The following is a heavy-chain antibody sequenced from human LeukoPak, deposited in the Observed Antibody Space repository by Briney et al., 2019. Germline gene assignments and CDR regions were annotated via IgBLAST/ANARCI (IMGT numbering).Heavy chain of an antibody. J-gene: IGHJ4*02. CDR1: GFTVSSNY. Sequence: PGGSLRLSCAASGFTVSSNYMNWVRQAPGKGLEWVSMINPNGNTFYTDSVKGRFTISRDDSKNTLDLQMSSLRAEDTAVYYCARRGHGYGSPFDYWGQGTLVTVSS. CDR2: INPNGNT. CDR3: ARRGHGYGSPFDY. V-gene: IGHV3-66*04. D-gene: IGHD5-18*01.